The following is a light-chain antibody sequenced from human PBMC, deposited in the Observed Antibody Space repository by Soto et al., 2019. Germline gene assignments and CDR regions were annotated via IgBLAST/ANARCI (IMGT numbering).Light chain of an antibody. J-gene: IGKJ5*01. CDR3: QQRNIWPPVT. CDR2: GAF. V-gene: IGKV3-11*01. CDR1: PSVTNY. Sequence: IVLTQSPATLSLSPGERATLSCRASPSVTNYLAWSQQKPGQAPRLVIYGAFNRATGIPARFSGSGSGTDFTLTISSLEPEDFAVYYCQQRNIWPPVTFGQGTRLEI.